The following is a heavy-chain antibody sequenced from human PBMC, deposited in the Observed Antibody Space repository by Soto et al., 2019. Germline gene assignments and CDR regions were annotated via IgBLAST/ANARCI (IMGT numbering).Heavy chain of an antibody. D-gene: IGHD2-21*01. CDR2: IYSGGST. V-gene: IGHV3-53*02. J-gene: IGHJ4*02. Sequence: EVQLVETGGGLIQPGGSLRLSCAASGFTVSSNYMSWVRQAPGKGLEWVSVIYSGGSTYYADSVKGRFTISRDNSKNTRYIQMNSLRDEDTAVYYCASLLTYYFDYWGQGTLVTVSS. CDR3: ASLLTYYFDY. CDR1: GFTVSSNY.